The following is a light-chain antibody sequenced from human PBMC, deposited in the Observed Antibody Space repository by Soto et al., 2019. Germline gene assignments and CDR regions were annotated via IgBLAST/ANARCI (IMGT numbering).Light chain of an antibody. J-gene: IGKJ5*01. Sequence: GDRVTITCRASQRISSYLNWYQQKPGKAPKLLIYAASNLQSGVPSRFSGSGSGTEFTLTISSLLPEDFATYHCQQLKSFPFTFGQGTRLEIK. V-gene: IGKV1-9*01. CDR1: QRISSY. CDR3: QQLKSFPFT. CDR2: AAS.